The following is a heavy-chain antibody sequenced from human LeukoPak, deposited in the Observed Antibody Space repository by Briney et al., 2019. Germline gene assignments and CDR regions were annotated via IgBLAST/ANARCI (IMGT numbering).Heavy chain of an antibody. Sequence: SETLSLTCTVSGGSITSYYWSWIRQPPGKGLEWIGYISKSGNTNYSPSLKSRVTIFGDTSKNQFFLRLTSVTAADTAVYYCARARYVNSFYAFDIWGQGTMVTVSS. CDR1: GGSITSYY. V-gene: IGHV4-59*01. CDR2: ISKSGNT. CDR3: ARARYVNSFYAFDI. J-gene: IGHJ3*02. D-gene: IGHD3-9*01.